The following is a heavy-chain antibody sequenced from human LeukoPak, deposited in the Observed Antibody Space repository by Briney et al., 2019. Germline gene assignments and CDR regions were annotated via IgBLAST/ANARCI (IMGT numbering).Heavy chain of an antibody. CDR3: ARGRQSVAGRGFDP. CDR1: GGTFSSYA. CDR2: IIPILGIA. Sequence: GASVKVSCKASGGTFSSYAISWVRQAPGQGLEWMGRIIPILGIANYAQKFQGRVTMTRNTSISTAYMELSSLRSEDTAVYYCARGRQSVAGRGFDPWGQGTLVTVSS. J-gene: IGHJ5*02. D-gene: IGHD6-19*01. V-gene: IGHV1-69*04.